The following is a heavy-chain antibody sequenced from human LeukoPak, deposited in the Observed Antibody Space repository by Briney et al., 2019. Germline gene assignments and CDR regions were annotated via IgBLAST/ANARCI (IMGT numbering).Heavy chain of an antibody. CDR1: GFTVSSNY. Sequence: PGGSLRLSCAASGFTVSSNYMSWVRQAPGKGLEWVSVIYSGGTTHYADSVRGRFTISRDNSNNALYLQMDSLRAEDTAVYYCANWIGSSSRDYWGQGTLVTVSS. CDR2: IYSGGTT. J-gene: IGHJ4*02. CDR3: ANWIGSSSRDY. D-gene: IGHD6-6*01. V-gene: IGHV3-53*01.